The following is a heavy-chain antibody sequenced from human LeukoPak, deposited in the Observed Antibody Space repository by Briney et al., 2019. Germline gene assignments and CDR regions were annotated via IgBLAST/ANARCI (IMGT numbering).Heavy chain of an antibody. CDR2: INHSGST. D-gene: IGHD6-19*01. CDR1: GGSFSGYY. Sequence: PSETLSLTCAVYGGSFSGYYWSWIRQPPGKGLEWIGEINHSGSTNYNPSLKSRVTISVDTSKNQFSLKLSSVTAADTAVYYCARAIAVAGEFDYWGQGTLVTVSS. CDR3: ARAIAVAGEFDY. J-gene: IGHJ4*02. V-gene: IGHV4-34*01.